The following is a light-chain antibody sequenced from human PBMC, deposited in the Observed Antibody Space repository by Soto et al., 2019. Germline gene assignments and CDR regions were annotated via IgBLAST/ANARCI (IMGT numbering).Light chain of an antibody. J-gene: IGKJ4*01. CDR3: HEGTYRPA. V-gene: IGKV3-11*01. Sequence: PGEKATLSCRASQRDSGSLGWYRQKHGQAPRLIIYDASVRDTGIPARFSSSVSGTDFTLTISSLEPEDFEVYYCHEGTYRPAVGGRTKVEMK. CDR2: DAS. CDR1: QRDSGS.